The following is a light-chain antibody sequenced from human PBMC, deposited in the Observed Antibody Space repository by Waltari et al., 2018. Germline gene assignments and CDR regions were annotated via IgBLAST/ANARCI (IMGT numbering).Light chain of an antibody. J-gene: IGKJ1*01. V-gene: IGKV2-30*02. Sequence: DVVMTQSPLSLPVTLGQPASISYRSSQSLVHSDGNNYLNWFLQRPGQSPRRLIYKVSDRDSGVPDRFSGSGSGTDFTLKISRVEAEDVGVYYCMQGTHWSRTFGQGTKVEIK. CDR1: QSLVHSDGNNY. CDR2: KVS. CDR3: MQGTHWSRT.